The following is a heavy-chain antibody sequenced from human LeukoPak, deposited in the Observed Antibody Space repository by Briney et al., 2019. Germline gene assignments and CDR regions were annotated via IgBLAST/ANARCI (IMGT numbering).Heavy chain of an antibody. Sequence: GGSLRLSCAASGFTFSSYAMSWVRQAPGKGLEWVSAISGSGGSTYYADSVKGRFTISRDNSKNTLYLQTNSLRAEDTAVYYCAKVPYYYGSGSYYTFDYWGQGTLVTVSS. CDR2: ISGSGGST. CDR3: AKVPYYYGSGSYYTFDY. J-gene: IGHJ4*02. V-gene: IGHV3-23*01. D-gene: IGHD3-10*01. CDR1: GFTFSSYA.